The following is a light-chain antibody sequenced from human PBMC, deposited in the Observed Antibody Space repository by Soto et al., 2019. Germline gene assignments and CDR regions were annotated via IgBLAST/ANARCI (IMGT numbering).Light chain of an antibody. Sequence: VIWMTQSPSLLSASTGDRDTISCRMSQGISSYLAWYQQKPGKAPELLIYAASSWQSGVPSRFSGSGSGTNFTHTSSSLQSEDFATYYCQQSYRTPPITFGQGTRLEIK. J-gene: IGKJ5*01. CDR1: QGISSY. V-gene: IGKV1D-8*03. CDR3: QQSYRTPPIT. CDR2: AAS.